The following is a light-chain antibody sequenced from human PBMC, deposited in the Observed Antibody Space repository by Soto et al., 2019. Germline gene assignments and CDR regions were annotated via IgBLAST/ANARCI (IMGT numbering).Light chain of an antibody. CDR1: SSNIGAGYD. CDR3: QSYDSSLSGLV. V-gene: IGLV1-40*01. J-gene: IGLJ1*01. CDR2: GNS. Sequence: QSVLTQPPSVSGAPGQRVTISCTGSSSNIGAGYDVHWYQQLPGTAPKRLIYGNSNRPSGVPDRFAGSKSGTSASLAITALQAEDEADYYCQSYDSSLSGLVFGTGTKVTVL.